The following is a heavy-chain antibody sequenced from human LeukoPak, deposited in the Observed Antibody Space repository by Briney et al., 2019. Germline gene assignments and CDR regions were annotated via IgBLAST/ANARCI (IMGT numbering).Heavy chain of an antibody. J-gene: IGHJ4*02. CDR1: GGSISSYY. Sequence: PSETLSLTGTVSGGSISSYYWSWIRQPPGKGLEWIGYIYYIGSTNYNPSLKSRVTISVDTSKNQFPLNLSSVTAADTPLYSSARGRFSSWHFDYWGQGTLVTVSS. D-gene: IGHD6-13*01. CDR3: ARGRFSSWHFDY. CDR2: IYYIGST. V-gene: IGHV4-59*01.